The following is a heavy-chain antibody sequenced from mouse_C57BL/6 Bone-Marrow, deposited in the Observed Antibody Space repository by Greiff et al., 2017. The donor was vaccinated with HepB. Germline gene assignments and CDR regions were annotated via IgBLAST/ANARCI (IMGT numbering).Heavy chain of an antibody. J-gene: IGHJ1*03. D-gene: IGHD1-1*01. Sequence: EVQLQQSGAELVRPGASVKLSCTASGFNIKDDYMHWVKQRPEQGLEWIGWIDPENGDTEYASKFQGKATITADTSSNTAYLQLSSLTSEDTAVYYCTLNYYGSSWYFDVWGTGTTVTVSS. CDR1: GFNIKDDY. CDR3: TLNYYGSSWYFDV. CDR2: IDPENGDT. V-gene: IGHV14-4*01.